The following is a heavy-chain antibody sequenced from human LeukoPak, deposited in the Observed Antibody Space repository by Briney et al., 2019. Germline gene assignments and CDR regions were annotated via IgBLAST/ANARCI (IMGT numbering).Heavy chain of an antibody. CDR3: ARHWYYYDSSGYFTS. J-gene: IGHJ4*02. Sequence: SETLSLTCTISGGSISSSSYYWGWIRQPPGKGLEWIRSIYYSGSTYYNPSLKSRVTISVDTSKNQFSLKLSSVTAADTAVYYCARHWYYYDSSGYFTSWGQGTLVTVSS. D-gene: IGHD3-22*01. V-gene: IGHV4-39*01. CDR1: GGSISSSSYY. CDR2: IYYSGST.